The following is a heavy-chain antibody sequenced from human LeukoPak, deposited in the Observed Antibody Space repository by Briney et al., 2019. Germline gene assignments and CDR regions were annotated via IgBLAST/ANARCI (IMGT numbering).Heavy chain of an antibody. CDR1: GGSIINGDYY. D-gene: IGHD3-22*01. CDR3: AAYYHVSSLYSNWFDP. V-gene: IGHV4-31*01. J-gene: IGHJ5*02. Sequence: SETLSLTCTVSGGSIINGDYYWSWIGQHPGKGLESIRYMRYRGKTWENPSIRSLLSISLDTSKNKLSPSLRSVTAADKAVYCCAAYYHVSSLYSNWFDPWGPGILVTVSS. CDR2: MRYRGKT.